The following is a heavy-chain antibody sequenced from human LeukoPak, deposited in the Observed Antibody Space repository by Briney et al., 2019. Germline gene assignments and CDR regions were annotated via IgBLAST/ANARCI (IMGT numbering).Heavy chain of an antibody. CDR2: INHSGST. V-gene: IGHV4-34*01. D-gene: IGHD5-18*01. CDR3: ARAHVDTAMVTEYYYGMDV. Sequence: SETLSLTCAVYGGSFSGYYWSWIRQPPGKGLEWIGEINHSGSTNYNPSLKSRVTISVDTSKNQFSLKLSSVTAADTAVYYCARAHVDTAMVTEYYYGMDVWGQGTTVTVSS. CDR1: GGSFSGYY. J-gene: IGHJ6*02.